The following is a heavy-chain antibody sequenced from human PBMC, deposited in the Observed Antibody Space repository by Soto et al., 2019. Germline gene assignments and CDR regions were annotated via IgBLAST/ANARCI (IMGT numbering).Heavy chain of an antibody. D-gene: IGHD3-10*01. CDR3: VKCIGSGSYSDYCFYLDV. J-gene: IGHJ6*03. V-gene: IGHV3-23*01. Sequence: GGSLRLSCAASGFTFSSFSLSWVRQAPGKGLEWVSVTHTGRTTYYTDSVKGRFTISRDNSKNTLYLQMDSLRAEDTAVYYCVKCIGSGSYSDYCFYLDVWGKGTTVTVSS. CDR2: THTGRTT. CDR1: GFTFSSFS.